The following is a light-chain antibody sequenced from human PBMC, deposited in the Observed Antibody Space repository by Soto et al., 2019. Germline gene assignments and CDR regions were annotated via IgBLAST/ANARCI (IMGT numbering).Light chain of an antibody. Sequence: ETVLTQSPATLSVSPGERATFSCKASQSVTTNLAWYQQKPGQVPRLFIYGAFTRATGIPARFSGSGSGTEFTLSISSLQSEDFAIYHCQQYHSWPHTFGQGTKLEIK. V-gene: IGKV3-15*01. CDR2: GAF. CDR3: QQYHSWPHT. J-gene: IGKJ2*01. CDR1: QSVTTN.